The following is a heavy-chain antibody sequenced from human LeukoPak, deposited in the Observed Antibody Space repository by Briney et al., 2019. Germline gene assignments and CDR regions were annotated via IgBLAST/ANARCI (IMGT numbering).Heavy chain of an antibody. D-gene: IGHD3-10*02. Sequence: SGGSLRLSCAASGFTFFSYTMNWVRQAPGKGLEWVSSISSSSSYIYYADSVKGRFTISRDNAKNSLYLQMNSLRAEDTAVYYCAELGITMIGGVWGKGTTVTISS. CDR3: AELGITMIGGV. CDR2: ISSSSSYI. CDR1: GFTFFSYT. V-gene: IGHV3-21*01. J-gene: IGHJ6*04.